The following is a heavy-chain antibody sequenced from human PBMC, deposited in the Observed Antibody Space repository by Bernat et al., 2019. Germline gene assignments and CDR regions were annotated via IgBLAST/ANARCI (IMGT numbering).Heavy chain of an antibody. CDR2: IRSKANSYAT. CDR1: GFTFSGSA. CDR3: TGGSLYYFDY. D-gene: IGHD3-16*01. V-gene: IGHV3-73*01. J-gene: IGHJ4*02. Sequence: EVQLVESGGGLVQPGGSLKLSCAASGFTFSGSAMHWVHQASGKGLEWVGRIRSKANSYATAYAASVKGRFTISRDDSKNTAYLQMNSLKTEDTAVYYCTGGSLYYFDYWGQGTLVTVSS.